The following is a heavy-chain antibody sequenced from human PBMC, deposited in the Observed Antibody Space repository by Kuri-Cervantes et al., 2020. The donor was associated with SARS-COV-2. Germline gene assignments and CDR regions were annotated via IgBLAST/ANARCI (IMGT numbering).Heavy chain of an antibody. CDR3: ARVAWEYSSSGRLDY. Sequence: ASVKVSCKASGYTFTSYYMHWVRQAPGQGLEWMGIINPSGGSTSYAQKFQGRVTMTRDTSTSTAYMELSSLRSEDTAVYYCARVAWEYSSSGRLDYWGQGTLVTVSS. V-gene: IGHV1-46*01. D-gene: IGHD6-6*01. J-gene: IGHJ4*02. CDR2: INPSGGST. CDR1: GYTFTSYY.